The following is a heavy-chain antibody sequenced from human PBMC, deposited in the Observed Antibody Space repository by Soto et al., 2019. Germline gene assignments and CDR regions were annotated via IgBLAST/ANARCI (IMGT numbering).Heavy chain of an antibody. CDR2: ISWNSGSI. Sequence: HGGSLGLACAACGFTFDDSAMHLVWQATGKGLEWVSGISWNSGSIGYADSVKGRFTISRDNAKNSLYLQMNSLRAEDTALYYCAKLRERRLRDFWSGYYTGFDYWGQGTLVTVSS. J-gene: IGHJ4*02. D-gene: IGHD3-3*01. CDR1: GFTFDDSA. V-gene: IGHV3-9*01. CDR3: AKLRERRLRDFWSGYYTGFDY.